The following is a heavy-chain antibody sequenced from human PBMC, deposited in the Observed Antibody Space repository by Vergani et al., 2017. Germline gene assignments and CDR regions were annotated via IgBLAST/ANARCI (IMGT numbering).Heavy chain of an antibody. D-gene: IGHD2/OR15-2a*01. CDR1: GFTFSSYG. V-gene: IGHV3-33*06. J-gene: IGHJ6*02. CDR2: IWYDGRNK. Sequence: QVQLMESGGGVVQPGRSLRLSCAASGFTFSSYGMHWVRQAPGKGLEWVTFIWYDGRNKYYADSVKGRFIISRDNSKNTLYLQMSSLRGEDTAVYFCANSVIAGNVGVAYFGMDVWGRGTTVTVSS. CDR3: ANSVIAGNVGVAYFGMDV.